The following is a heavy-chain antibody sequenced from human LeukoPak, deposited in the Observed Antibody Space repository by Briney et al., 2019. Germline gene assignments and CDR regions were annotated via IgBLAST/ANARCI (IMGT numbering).Heavy chain of an antibody. CDR3: ARHEQKLGWYFDL. J-gene: IGHJ2*01. D-gene: IGHD1/OR15-1a*01. CDR2: IYYSEST. Sequence: SETLSLTCTVSGGSVSRYHWSWIRQSPGKGPEWIGYIYYSESTNYNPSLKSRVTISVDTSKSQFSLKLSSMTAADTAVYYCARHEQKLGWYFDLWGRGTLVTVSS. V-gene: IGHV4-59*08. CDR1: GGSVSRYH.